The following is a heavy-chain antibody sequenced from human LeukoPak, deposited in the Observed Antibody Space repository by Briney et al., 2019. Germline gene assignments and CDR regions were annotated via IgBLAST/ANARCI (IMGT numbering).Heavy chain of an antibody. D-gene: IGHD6-13*01. J-gene: IGHJ6*02. CDR2: ISWNSGSI. CDR1: GFTFDDYA. V-gene: IGHV3-9*01. Sequence: PGGSLRLSCAASGFTFDDYAMHWVRQAPGKSLEWVSGISWNSGSIGYADSVKGRFTISRDNAKNSLYLQMNSLRAEDTALYYCAKDISEGPLPIAAAGRREDYYYYYGMDVWGQGTTVTVSS. CDR3: AKDISEGPLPIAAAGRREDYYYYYGMDV.